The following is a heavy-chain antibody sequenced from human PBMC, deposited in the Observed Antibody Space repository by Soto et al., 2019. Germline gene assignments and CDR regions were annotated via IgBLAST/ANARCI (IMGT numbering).Heavy chain of an antibody. J-gene: IGHJ6*02. V-gene: IGHV1-18*01. D-gene: IGHD3-10*01. CDR3: AREGVAPNYFTGMDV. CDR2: ISTYNGDT. CDR1: VYTFTRSG. Sequence: QVQLVQSGAEVKKPGASVKVSCKASVYTFTRSGISWVRQAPGQGLEWMGWISTYNGDTKYAQTFQGRVTMTTDTATRTVHLDVRSLRADEPTVYYCAREGVAPNYFTGMDVWGQGTPVTVSS.